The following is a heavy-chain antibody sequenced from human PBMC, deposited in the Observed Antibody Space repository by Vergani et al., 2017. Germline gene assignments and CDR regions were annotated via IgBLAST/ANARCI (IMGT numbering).Heavy chain of an antibody. Sequence: QAQLQESGPGLVKPSETLSLTCHVFGVSVTDYNCNWIRQAPGKGLAWIGSLATTGGATHASHNPSLKSRVSISVDTSKNQFSLRLTAVTAADSAIYYCAGDTHSWQRADRWGQGLLVSVSS. CDR2: LATTGGA. D-gene: IGHD6-13*01. CDR3: AGDTHSWQRADR. J-gene: IGHJ5*02. CDR1: GVSVTDYN. V-gene: IGHV4-59*02.